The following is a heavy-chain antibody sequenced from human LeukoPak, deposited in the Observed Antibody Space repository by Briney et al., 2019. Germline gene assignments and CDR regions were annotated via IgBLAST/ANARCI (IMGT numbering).Heavy chain of an antibody. CDR2: IYYSGST. D-gene: IGHD3-16*02. CDR1: GGSISSYY. J-gene: IGHJ5*02. V-gene: IGHV4-59*08. Sequence: TSETLSLTCTVPGGSISSYYWSWIRQPPGKGLEWIGYIYYSGSTYYNPSLKSRVTISVDTSKNQFSLKLSSVTAADTAVYYCARQVYVWGSYRHNWFDPWGQGTLVTVSS. CDR3: ARQVYVWGSYRHNWFDP.